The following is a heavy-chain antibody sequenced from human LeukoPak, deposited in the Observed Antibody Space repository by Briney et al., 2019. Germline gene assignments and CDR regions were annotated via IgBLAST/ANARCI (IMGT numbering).Heavy chain of an antibody. CDR1: GGAFRSNA. D-gene: IGHD6-13*01. CDR3: ARDRSSSWYKTFPGDY. CDR2: IIPIFGAA. Sequence: SVKVSCRASGGAFRSNAISWVRQAPGQGLEWMGGIIPIFGAANYAQKFQGRVTIIADESTRTAYMELSSLRSEDTAVYYCARDRSSSWYKTFPGDYWGQGTLVTVSS. J-gene: IGHJ4*02. V-gene: IGHV1-69*13.